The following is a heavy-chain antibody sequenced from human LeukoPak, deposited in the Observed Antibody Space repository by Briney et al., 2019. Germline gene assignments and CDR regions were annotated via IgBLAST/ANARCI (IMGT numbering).Heavy chain of an antibody. Sequence: GGSLRLSCAASGFTFSSSAMSWVRQAPGKGLEWVSNISGSGSGGSTYYADSVKGRFTISRDNSKNSLYLQMNSLRAEDTAVYYCARVFPDYGDYVFWDYWGQGTLVTVSS. D-gene: IGHD4-17*01. CDR3: ARVFPDYGDYVFWDY. CDR1: GFTFSSSA. V-gene: IGHV3-23*01. CDR2: ISGSGSGGST. J-gene: IGHJ4*02.